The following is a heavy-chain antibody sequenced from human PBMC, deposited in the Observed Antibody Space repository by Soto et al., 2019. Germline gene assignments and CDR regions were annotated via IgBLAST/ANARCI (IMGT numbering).Heavy chain of an antibody. CDR2: INHDGSET. V-gene: IGHV3-7*03. D-gene: IGHD6-25*01. CDR3: ARAWYSSEWDIFGLDF. CDR1: GFTFRSYS. Sequence: GGSLRLSCAASGFTFRSYSMSWVRQTPGKGLEWVSNINHDGSETYYADSVKGRFTISRDNAKNSLYLQMNSLRAKDTAVYYCARAWYSSEWDIFGLDFWGQGTLVTVSS. J-gene: IGHJ4*03.